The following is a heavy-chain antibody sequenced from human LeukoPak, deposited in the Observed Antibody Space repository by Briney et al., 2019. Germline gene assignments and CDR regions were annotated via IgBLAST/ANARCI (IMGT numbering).Heavy chain of an antibody. V-gene: IGHV4-59*01. CDR3: ARKSGDCFDY. Sequence: SETLSLTCTVSGGSISGYYWNWIRQPPGKGLEWIGYIYYSGSTNYNPSLKSRVTISVDTSKNQFSLKLSSVTAADTAVYYCARKSGDCFDYWGQGTLVTVSS. D-gene: IGHD3-10*01. CDR1: GGSISGYY. CDR2: IYYSGST. J-gene: IGHJ4*02.